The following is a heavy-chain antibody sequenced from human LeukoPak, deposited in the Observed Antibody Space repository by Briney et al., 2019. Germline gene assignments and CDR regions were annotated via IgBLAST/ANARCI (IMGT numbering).Heavy chain of an antibody. V-gene: IGHV3-30*02. Sequence: GGSLRLSCAASGFTFRSYGMQWVRQAPGKGLEWVAFIRNDGSNKNYVDSVKGRFTISRDNSKNTLYLQTNSLRTEDTAVYYCAKVGSKSATAGNDAFDVWGQGTMVTVSS. J-gene: IGHJ3*01. D-gene: IGHD6-13*01. CDR3: AKVGSKSATAGNDAFDV. CDR2: IRNDGSNK. CDR1: GFTFRSYG.